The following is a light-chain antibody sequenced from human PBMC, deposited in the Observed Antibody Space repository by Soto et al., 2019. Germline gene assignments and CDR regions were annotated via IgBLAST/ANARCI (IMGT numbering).Light chain of an antibody. V-gene: IGKV1-5*01. Sequence: DIQMTQSPSTLSASVGDRVTITCGASQSISSWLAWYQQKPGKAPKLLIYDASSLESGVPSRFSGSGSGTEFTLTISSLQPEDFATYYCQQLNSYPITFGQGTRLEIK. CDR1: QSISSW. CDR3: QQLNSYPIT. CDR2: DAS. J-gene: IGKJ5*01.